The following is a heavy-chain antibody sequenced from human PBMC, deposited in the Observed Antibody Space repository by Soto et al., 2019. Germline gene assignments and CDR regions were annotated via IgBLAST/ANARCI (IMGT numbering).Heavy chain of an antibody. V-gene: IGHV4-30-4*01. Sequence: PSETLSLTCTVSGGSISSGDYYWSWIRQPPGKGLEWIGYIYYSGSTYYNPSLKSRVTIAVDTSKNQFSLKLSSVTAADTAVYYCARDGYYYDSSGYFIWGQGTLVTVSS. CDR3: ARDGYYYDSSGYFI. CDR2: IYYSGST. CDR1: GGSISSGDYY. J-gene: IGHJ4*02. D-gene: IGHD3-22*01.